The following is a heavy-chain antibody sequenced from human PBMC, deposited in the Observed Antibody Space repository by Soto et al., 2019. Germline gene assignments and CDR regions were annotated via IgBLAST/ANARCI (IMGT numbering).Heavy chain of an antibody. CDR3: ARQGSY. V-gene: IGHV4-39*01. CDR1: GVSISDTSYY. CDR2: IYFNGNT. J-gene: IGHJ4*02. Sequence: QLQLQESGPGLVKPSETLSLTGTVSGVSISDTSYYWGWIRQPPGKGLEWIGTIYFNGNTFYNPSLKTRLTISVDTSRNQFSLRLTSMTAAYTAVYYCARQGSYWGQGTLVAVSS.